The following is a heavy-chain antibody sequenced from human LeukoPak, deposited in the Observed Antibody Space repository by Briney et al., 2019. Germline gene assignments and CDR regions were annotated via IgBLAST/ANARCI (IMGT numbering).Heavy chain of an antibody. CDR1: GYPFSSYG. J-gene: IGHJ4*02. CDR3: ASGAYYPFVI. CDR2: ISAYNGHT. D-gene: IGHD1-26*01. V-gene: IGHV1-18*01. Sequence: ASVKVSCKGSGYPFSSYGITWVRQAPGQGLEWVGWISAYNGHTQYGQNVQGRVTMTTETSTTTAYLELRNLTSDDTAVYFCASGAYYPFVIWGQGTLVTVSS.